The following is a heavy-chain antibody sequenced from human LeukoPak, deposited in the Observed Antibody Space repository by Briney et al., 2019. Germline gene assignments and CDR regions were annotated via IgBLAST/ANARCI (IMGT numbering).Heavy chain of an antibody. J-gene: IGHJ5*02. CDR1: GDSISSTNW. CDR2: IYHSGST. D-gene: IGHD6-19*01. CDR3: VRGRYSSGWFKDKNWFDP. V-gene: IGHV4-4*02. Sequence: PSETLSLTCAVSGDSISSTNWWSWVRPPPGKGLEWIGEIYHSGSTNYNPSLKSRVTISVDTSKNQFSLELSSVTAADTAVYYCVRGRYSSGWFKDKNWFDPWGQGIPVTVSS.